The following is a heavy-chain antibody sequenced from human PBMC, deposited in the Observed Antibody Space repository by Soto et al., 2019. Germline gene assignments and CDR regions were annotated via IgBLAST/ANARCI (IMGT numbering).Heavy chain of an antibody. CDR2: ISGSGGST. J-gene: IGHJ4*02. CDR3: AKDEPDSPSYYFDY. V-gene: IGHV3-23*01. Sequence: LKLSCAAWGFTFSSCAMSWVRQAPGKGLEWVSAISGSGGSTYYADSVKGRFTISRDNSKNTRYLQMNSLRAEDTAVYYCAKDEPDSPSYYFDYWGQGNL. CDR1: GFTFSSCA.